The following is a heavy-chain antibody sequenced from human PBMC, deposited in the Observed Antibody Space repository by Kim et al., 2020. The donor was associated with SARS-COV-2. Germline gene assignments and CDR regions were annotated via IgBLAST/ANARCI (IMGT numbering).Heavy chain of an antibody. J-gene: IGHJ4*01. CDR3: AISGDYYGGRYFDF. CDR2: IPNSGST. V-gene: IGHV4-4*02. Sequence: SETLSLTCAVSGGSFSSRNWWNWVRQSPGKGLEWIGEIPNSGSTYYNPSLKSRVTISLDKSKNQFSLKLSSVTAADTAIYFGAISGDYYGGRYFDFWG. CDR1: GGSFSSRNW. D-gene: IGHD1-26*01.